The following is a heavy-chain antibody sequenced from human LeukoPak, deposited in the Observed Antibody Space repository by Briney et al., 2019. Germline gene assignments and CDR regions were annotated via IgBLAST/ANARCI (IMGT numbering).Heavy chain of an antibody. J-gene: IGHJ4*02. D-gene: IGHD3-16*01. CDR1: GFTFSSYS. CDR2: ISSSSSYI. V-gene: IGHV3-21*01. Sequence: GGSLRLSCAASGFTFSSYSMNWVRQAPGKGLEGVSSISSSSSYIYYADSVKVRFTISRDNSKNTLYLQMNSLRAEDTAVYYCARDGGGRSLDYWGQGTLVTVSS. CDR3: ARDGGGRSLDY.